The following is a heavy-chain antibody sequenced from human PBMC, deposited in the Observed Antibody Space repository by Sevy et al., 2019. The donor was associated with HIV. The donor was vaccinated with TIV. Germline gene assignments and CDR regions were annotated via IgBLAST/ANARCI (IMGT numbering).Heavy chain of an antibody. D-gene: IGHD3-22*01. CDR3: TSPLNDSSGYYSYGLDY. J-gene: IGHJ4*02. Sequence: GGSLRLSCAASGFTFSNAWMSWVRQAPGKGLEWVGRIKSKTDGGTTDYAAPVKGRFTISRDDSKNTLYLQMNSLKTADTAVYYCTSPLNDSSGYYSYGLDYWGQGTLVTVSS. CDR1: GFTFSNAW. CDR2: IKSKTDGGTT. V-gene: IGHV3-15*01.